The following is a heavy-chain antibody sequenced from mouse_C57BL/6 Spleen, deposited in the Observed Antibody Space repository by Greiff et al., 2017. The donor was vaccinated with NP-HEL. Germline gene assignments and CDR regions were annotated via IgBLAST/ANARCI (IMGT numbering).Heavy chain of an antibody. V-gene: IGHV1-64*01. CDR2: IHPNRGST. CDR3: DRGGSNYYFDY. CDR1: GYTFTSYW. Sequence: QVQLQQPGAELVKPGASVKLSCKASGYTFTSYWMHWVKQRPGQGLEWIGMIHPNRGSTNYNEKFKSKATLTVDKSSRTAYMQLSSLTSEDSAVYYCDRGGSNYYFDYWGQGTTLTVSS. J-gene: IGHJ2*01. D-gene: IGHD2-5*01.